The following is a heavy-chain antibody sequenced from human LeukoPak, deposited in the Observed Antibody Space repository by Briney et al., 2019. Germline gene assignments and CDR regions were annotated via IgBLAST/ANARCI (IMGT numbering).Heavy chain of an antibody. V-gene: IGHV1-69*05. Sequence: SVKVSCKASGGTFSSYAISWVRQAPGQGLEWMGGIIPIFGTANYAQKFQGRVTITTDESTSTAYMELSSLRSEDTAVYYCARESSIAAAGTYNWFDPGAREPWSPSPQ. CDR3: ARESSIAAAGTYNWFDP. CDR2: IIPIFGTA. D-gene: IGHD6-13*01. CDR1: GGTFSSYA. J-gene: IGHJ5*02.